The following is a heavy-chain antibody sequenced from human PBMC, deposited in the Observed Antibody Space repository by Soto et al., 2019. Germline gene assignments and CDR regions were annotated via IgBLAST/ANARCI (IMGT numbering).Heavy chain of an antibody. V-gene: IGHV3-7*03. CDR2: IKQDVGEK. CDR3: VSDYRLSYGYGPFDY. J-gene: IGHJ4*02. D-gene: IGHD5-18*01. CDR1: GFTCGGYG. Sequence: GSLRLCCGASGFTCGGYGVSWVRQAPGKGLEWVANIKQDVGEKYYVDSVKGRFTISRDNAKNSLYLQMNSLRGDDTAVYYCVSDYRLSYGYGPFDYWGQATLVTVSS.